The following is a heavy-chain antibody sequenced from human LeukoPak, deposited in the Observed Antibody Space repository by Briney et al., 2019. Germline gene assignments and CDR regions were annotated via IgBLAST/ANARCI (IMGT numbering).Heavy chain of an antibody. J-gene: IGHJ4*02. CDR2: ITTAGDT. CDR3: AREDCRSTTCYILDY. CDR1: GFTFSSYD. V-gene: IGHV3-13*01. D-gene: IGHD2-2*01. Sequence: GGSLRLSCAASGFTFSSYDMHWFRQTPGKRLEWVSPITTAGDTYYLGSVKGRFTISRENAKNSLYLEMNSLRAGDTAVYYCAREDCRSTTCYILDYWGQGTLVTVSS.